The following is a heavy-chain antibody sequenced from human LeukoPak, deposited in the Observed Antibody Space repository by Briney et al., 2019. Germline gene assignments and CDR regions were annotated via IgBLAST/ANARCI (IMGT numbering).Heavy chain of an antibody. Sequence: SETLSLTCTVSAYSISSGYFWGWIRQPPGKGLEWIGSIYHSGSTYYNPSLKSRVTISVDTSKNQFSLKLSSVTAADTAVYYCARSDDFWSGYQYYFDYWGQGTLVTVSS. D-gene: IGHD3-3*01. CDR3: ARSDDFWSGYQYYFDY. J-gene: IGHJ4*02. CDR2: IYHSGST. V-gene: IGHV4-38-2*02. CDR1: AYSISSGYF.